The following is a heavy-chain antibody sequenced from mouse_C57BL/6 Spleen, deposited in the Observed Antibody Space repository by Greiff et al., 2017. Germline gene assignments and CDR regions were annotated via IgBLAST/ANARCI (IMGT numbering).Heavy chain of an antibody. CDR2: ISSGGDYI. CDR3: TRDLLGAY. J-gene: IGHJ3*01. V-gene: IGHV5-9-1*02. D-gene: IGHD2-1*01. Sequence: EVQVVESGEGLVKPGGSLKLSCAASGFTFSSYAMSWVRQTPEKRMEWVAYISSGGDYIYYAATVKGRFTISRDNARNTLYLQMSILKSEDTAMYYCTRDLLGAYWGQGTLVTVSA. CDR1: GFTFSSYA.